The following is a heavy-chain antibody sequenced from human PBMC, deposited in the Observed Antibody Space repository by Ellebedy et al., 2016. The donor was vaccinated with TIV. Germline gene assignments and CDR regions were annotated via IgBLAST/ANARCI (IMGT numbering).Heavy chain of an antibody. CDR3: ARDQYHYGSGSYYPNWFDP. CDR2: ISAYNGNT. V-gene: IGHV1-18*04. CDR1: GYTFTSYG. Sequence: ASVKVSCKASGYTFTSYGISWVRQAPGQGLEWMGWISAYNGNTNYAQKLQGRVTMTTDTSTSTAYMELRSLRSDDTAVYYCARDQYHYGSGSYYPNWFDPWGQGTLVTVSS. J-gene: IGHJ5*02. D-gene: IGHD3-10*01.